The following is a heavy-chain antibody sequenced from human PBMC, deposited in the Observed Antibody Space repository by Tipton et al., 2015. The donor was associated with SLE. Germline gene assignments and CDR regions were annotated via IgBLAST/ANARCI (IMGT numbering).Heavy chain of an antibody. Sequence: SLRLSCAASGFTVSSNYMGWVRQAPGKGLEWVSVLYSGGSTYYADYVKGRFTISRDNSKNTLYLQMNSLRAEDTAVYYCARDAPGYSYAFDIWGQGTMVPFS. CDR2: LYSGGST. CDR1: GFTVSSNY. V-gene: IGHV3-66*02. CDR3: ARDAPGYSYAFDI. J-gene: IGHJ3*02. D-gene: IGHD5-18*01.